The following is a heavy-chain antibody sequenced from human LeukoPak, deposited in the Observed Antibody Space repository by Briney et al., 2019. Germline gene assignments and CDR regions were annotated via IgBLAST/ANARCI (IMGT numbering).Heavy chain of an antibody. CDR1: GFTFKTYG. CDR2: IRYDGSNE. Sequence: GGSLRLSCAASGFTFKTYGMNWVRQAPGKGLEWVAFIRYDGSNENYADSVKGPFTISRDNSKNTLYLQMNSLRVEDTAVYYCAKDRSLCDISGDRGIFDYWGQGTLITVSS. J-gene: IGHJ4*02. V-gene: IGHV3-30*02. D-gene: IGHD3-22*01. CDR3: AKDRSLCDISGDRGIFDY.